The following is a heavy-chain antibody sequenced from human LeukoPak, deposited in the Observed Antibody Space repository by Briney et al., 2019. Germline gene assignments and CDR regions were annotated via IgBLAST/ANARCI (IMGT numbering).Heavy chain of an antibody. V-gene: IGHV3-23*01. D-gene: IGHD6-19*01. J-gene: IGHJ4*02. CDR1: GFTFSSYA. Sequence: PGGSLRLSXAASGFTFSSYAMSWVCQAPGKGLEWVSAISGSGGSTDYADSVKGRFTISRDNSKNTLYLQMNSLRAEDTAVYYCAKWEFGWYPRGLFDYWGQGTLVTVSS. CDR2: ISGSGGST. CDR3: AKWEFGWYPRGLFDY.